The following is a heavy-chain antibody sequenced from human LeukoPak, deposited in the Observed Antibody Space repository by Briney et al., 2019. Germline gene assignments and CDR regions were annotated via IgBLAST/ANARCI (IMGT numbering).Heavy chain of an antibody. J-gene: IGHJ4*02. CDR2: IYHSGST. V-gene: IGHV4-30-2*01. D-gene: IGHD3-10*01. CDR3: ARGTPELWFGDYYFDY. CDR1: GGSISSGGYS. Sequence: SETLSLTCAVSGGSISSGGYSWSWIRQPPEKGLEWIGYIYHSGSTYYNPSLKSRVTISVDRSKNQFSLKLSSVTAADTAVYYCARGTPELWFGDYYFDYWGQGTLVTVSS.